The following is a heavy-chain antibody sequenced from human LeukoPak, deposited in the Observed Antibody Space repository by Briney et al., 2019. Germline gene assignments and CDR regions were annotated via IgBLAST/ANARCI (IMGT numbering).Heavy chain of an antibody. D-gene: IGHD5-18*01. J-gene: IGHJ4*02. CDR1: GFTFSTYA. V-gene: IGHV3-53*01. Sequence: GGSQRLSCAASGFTFSTYAMSWVRQAPGKGLEWVSVLYSGGSAYYADSVKGRFIISRDNSKNTVYLQMNSLRAEDTAVYYCARGTGMVPDYWGQGTLVTVSS. CDR3: ARGTGMVPDY. CDR2: LYSGGSA.